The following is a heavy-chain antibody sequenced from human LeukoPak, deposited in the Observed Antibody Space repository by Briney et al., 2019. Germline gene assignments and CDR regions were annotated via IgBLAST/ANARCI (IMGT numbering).Heavy chain of an antibody. CDR2: FDPEHGDT. CDR3: ATEDLIAAVDTGLDY. J-gene: IGHJ4*02. Sequence: ASVKVSCKVSGYSLTELSMHWVRQAPGKGLEWMGSFDPEHGDTIYAQRLQGRDTMTEDTSTDTAYMELSSLRSEDTAVYYCATEDLIAAVDTGLDYWGQGTLVTVSS. D-gene: IGHD6-13*01. V-gene: IGHV1-24*01. CDR1: GYSLTELS.